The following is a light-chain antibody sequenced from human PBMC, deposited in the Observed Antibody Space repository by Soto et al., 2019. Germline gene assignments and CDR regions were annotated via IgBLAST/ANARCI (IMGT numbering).Light chain of an antibody. J-gene: IGKJ4*01. CDR3: QQYKDWPPLT. CDR1: QSVNIN. V-gene: IGKV3D-15*01. CDR2: GAS. Sequence: EIVMTQSPVTLSASPGERVTLSCRASQSVNINLAWYQQRPGQAPRVLIYGASNGASGIPDRFSGSGSGTDFTLTISSLEPDDFAIYYCQQYKDWPPLTFGGRTRLEIK.